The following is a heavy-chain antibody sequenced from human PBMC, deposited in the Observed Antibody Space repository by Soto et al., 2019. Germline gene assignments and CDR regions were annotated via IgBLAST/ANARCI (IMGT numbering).Heavy chain of an antibody. CDR2: IDPSDSYT. D-gene: IGHD3-3*01. CDR3: ARDPGRGYDFWSGYSYYYYGMDV. Sequence: GESLKISCKGSGYSFTSYWISWVRQMPGKGLEWMGRIDPSDSYTNYSPSFQGHVTISADKSISTAYLQWSSLKASDTAMYYCARDPGRGYDFWSGYSYYYYGMDVWGQGTTVTV. V-gene: IGHV5-10-1*01. J-gene: IGHJ6*02. CDR1: GYSFTSYW.